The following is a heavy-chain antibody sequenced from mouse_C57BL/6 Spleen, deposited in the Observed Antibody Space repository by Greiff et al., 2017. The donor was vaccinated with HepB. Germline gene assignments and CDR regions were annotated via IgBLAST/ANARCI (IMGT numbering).Heavy chain of an antibody. CDR1: GFSLTSYG. D-gene: IGHD1-1*01. Sequence: QVQLKESGPGLVQPSQSLSITCTVSGFSLTSYGVHWVRQSPGKGLEWLGVIWRGGSTDYNAAFMSRLSITKDNSKSQVFFKMNSLQADDTAIYYCAKNSNYYGSSPYYYAMDYWGQGTSVTVSS. J-gene: IGHJ4*01. CDR3: AKNSNYYGSSPYYYAMDY. CDR2: IWRGGST. V-gene: IGHV2-5*01.